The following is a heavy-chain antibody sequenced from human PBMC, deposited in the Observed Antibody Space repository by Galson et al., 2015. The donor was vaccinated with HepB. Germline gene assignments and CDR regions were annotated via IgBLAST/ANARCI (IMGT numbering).Heavy chain of an antibody. Sequence: SVKVSCKASGYTFAGYYMHWVRQAPGQGLEWMGWINPNSGGTNYAQKSQGWVTMTRDTSISTAYMELSRLRSDDTAVYYCARGTLAAAGILYYGMDVWGQGTTVTVSS. D-gene: IGHD6-13*01. CDR1: GYTFAGYY. CDR3: ARGTLAAAGILYYGMDV. V-gene: IGHV1-2*04. CDR2: INPNSGGT. J-gene: IGHJ6*02.